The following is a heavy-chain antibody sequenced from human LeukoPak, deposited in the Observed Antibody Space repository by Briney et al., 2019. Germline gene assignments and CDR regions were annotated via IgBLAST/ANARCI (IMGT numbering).Heavy chain of an antibody. D-gene: IGHD5-12*01. Sequence: TGGSLRLSCAPSGFTFSSYWMHWVRQAPGKGLMWVSRINSDGSSTSYADSVKGRFTISRDNAKNTLYLQMNSLRAEDTAVFYCARVGQAGYVGYPLDYRGQGTLVTVSS. V-gene: IGHV3-74*01. J-gene: IGHJ4*02. CDR2: INSDGSST. CDR3: ARVGQAGYVGYPLDY. CDR1: GFTFSSYW.